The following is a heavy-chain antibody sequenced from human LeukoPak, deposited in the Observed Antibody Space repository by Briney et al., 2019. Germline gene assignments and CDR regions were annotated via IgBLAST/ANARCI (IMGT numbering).Heavy chain of an antibody. CDR3: ARLYGGNYNFDY. CDR2: IYYSGST. D-gene: IGHD4-23*01. CDR1: GGSISSYY. Sequence: SETLSLTCTVSGGSISSYYWSWIRQPPGKGLEWIGYIYYSGSTNYKPSLKSRVTISVDTSKNQFSLKLSSVTAADTAVYYCARLYGGNYNFDYWGQGTLVTVSS. J-gene: IGHJ4*02. V-gene: IGHV4-59*01.